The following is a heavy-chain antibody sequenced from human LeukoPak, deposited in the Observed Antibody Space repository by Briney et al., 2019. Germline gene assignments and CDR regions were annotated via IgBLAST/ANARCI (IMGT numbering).Heavy chain of an antibody. Sequence: GGSLRLSCAASGFTFSTYAMSWVRQAPGKGLEWVSAISASGGRTYYADSVKGRFTISGDNSKNTLYLQMNSLRAEDTAVYYCAKDQSPQRYDFWSGPDYWGQGTLVTVSS. D-gene: IGHD3-3*01. V-gene: IGHV3-23*01. CDR3: AKDQSPQRYDFWSGPDY. CDR1: GFTFSTYA. CDR2: ISASGGRT. J-gene: IGHJ4*02.